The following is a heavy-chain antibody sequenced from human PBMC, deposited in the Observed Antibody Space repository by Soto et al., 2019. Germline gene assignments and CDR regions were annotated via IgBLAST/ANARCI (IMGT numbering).Heavy chain of an antibody. Sequence: SETLSLTCTVSGGSISSYYWSWIRQPPGKGLEWIGYIYCSGSTNYNPSLKSRVTISVDTSKNQFSLKLSSVTAADTAVYYCATPSSGWHNDAFDIWGQGTMVTVSS. V-gene: IGHV4-59*08. CDR3: ATPSSGWHNDAFDI. CDR2: IYCSGST. D-gene: IGHD6-19*01. J-gene: IGHJ3*02. CDR1: GGSISSYY.